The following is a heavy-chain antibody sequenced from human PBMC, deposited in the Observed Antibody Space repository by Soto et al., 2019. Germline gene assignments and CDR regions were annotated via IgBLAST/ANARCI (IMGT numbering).Heavy chain of an antibody. J-gene: IGHJ4*02. D-gene: IGHD3-16*01. V-gene: IGHV4-4*02. CDR1: GVSINSSNW. Sequence: PSETLSLTCAVSGVSINSSNWWTWVRQPPGKGLEWVGDISHSGNTTYNPSLKSRVTISVDKSKNQFSLKLTSVTAADTAVYYCARERGVSWRCYSDFWGQGTLVTVSS. CDR2: ISHSGNT. CDR3: ARERGVSWRCYSDF.